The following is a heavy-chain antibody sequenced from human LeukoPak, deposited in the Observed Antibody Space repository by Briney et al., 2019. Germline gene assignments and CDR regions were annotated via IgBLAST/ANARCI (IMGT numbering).Heavy chain of an antibody. J-gene: IGHJ4*02. V-gene: IGHV4-59*01. CDR3: ARGGSYLGHCDY. CDR1: GGSIISYY. Sequence: PSEALSLTCTVSGGSIISYYWSWIRQPPGKGLEWIGYIYYSGSTNYNPSFKSRVTISVDTSKNQLSLKLTSVTAADTAVYYCARGGSYLGHCDYWGQGTLVTVSS. CDR2: IYYSGST. D-gene: IGHD1-26*01.